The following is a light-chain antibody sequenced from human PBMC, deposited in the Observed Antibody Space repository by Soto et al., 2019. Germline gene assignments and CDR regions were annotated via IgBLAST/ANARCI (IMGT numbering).Light chain of an antibody. V-gene: IGKV3-15*01. J-gene: IGKJ1*01. CDR2: GAS. CDR1: QSLSNS. Sequence: EIVFAQSPATLSSFPGDRATLSCRASQSLSNSELAWYQQKPGQAPRLLIYGASTRATGIPARFSGSGSGTEFTLTISSLQSEDFAVYYCQQDNNWPWTFGQGTNVDI. CDR3: QQDNNWPWT.